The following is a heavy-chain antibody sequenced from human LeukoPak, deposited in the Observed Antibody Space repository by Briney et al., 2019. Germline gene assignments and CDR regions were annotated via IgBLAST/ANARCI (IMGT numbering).Heavy chain of an antibody. V-gene: IGHV3-30-3*01. CDR2: ISYDGSNK. Sequence: GRSLRLSCAASGFTFSTYAMHWVRQAPGKGLEWVAIISYDGSNKYYADSVKGRFTISRDNSKNTLYLQMNSLRAEDTAVHYRARDIVATTNSGDYWGQGTLVTVSS. CDR1: GFTFSTYA. J-gene: IGHJ4*02. D-gene: IGHD5-12*01. CDR3: ARDIVATTNSGDY.